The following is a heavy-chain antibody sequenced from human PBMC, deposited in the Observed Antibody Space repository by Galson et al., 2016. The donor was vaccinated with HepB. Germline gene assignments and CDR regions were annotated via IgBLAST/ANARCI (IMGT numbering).Heavy chain of an antibody. CDR1: GFVFNNYA. V-gene: IGHV3-23*01. J-gene: IGHJ4*02. Sequence: SLRLSCAASGFVFNNYAMTWVRQAPGKGLEWVSSISSNGHNIYYADSVKGRFSISRDHSRDTLYLLINSLRAEDTAVYYCASAVRDGHPSFGWGQGTLVTASS. CDR3: ASAVRDGHPSFG. D-gene: IGHD5-24*01. CDR2: ISSNGHNI.